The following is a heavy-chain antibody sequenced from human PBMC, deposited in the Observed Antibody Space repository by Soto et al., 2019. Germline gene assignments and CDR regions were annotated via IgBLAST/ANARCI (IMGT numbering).Heavy chain of an antibody. V-gene: IGHV1-18*01. D-gene: IGHD1-7*01. CDR3: ARERGNYMYFDY. Sequence: QVQLVRSGAEVKKPGASVKVSCKASGYSFTDYGFTWVRQAPGQGLEWMGWVNTYKGNTNYAQKFQGRVTMTTDTSTSTAYMELRGLRSDDTALYYCARERGNYMYFDYWGQGTLVTVSS. CDR1: GYSFTDYG. J-gene: IGHJ4*02. CDR2: VNTYKGNT.